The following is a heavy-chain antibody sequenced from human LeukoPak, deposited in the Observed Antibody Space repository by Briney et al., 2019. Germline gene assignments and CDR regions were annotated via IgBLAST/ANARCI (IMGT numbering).Heavy chain of an antibody. CDR3: AKGFGVVINPFDY. CDR2: ISGRGNGT. V-gene: IGHV3-23*01. D-gene: IGHD3-3*01. J-gene: IGHJ4*02. Sequence: GGSLRLSCAASGFTFSSYGMHWVRQAPGKGLEWVSAISGRGNGTYYADSVKGRFTISRDNSKNTLFLQMNSLRAEDTAIYYCAKGFGVVINPFDYWGQGTLVTVSS. CDR1: GFTFSSYG.